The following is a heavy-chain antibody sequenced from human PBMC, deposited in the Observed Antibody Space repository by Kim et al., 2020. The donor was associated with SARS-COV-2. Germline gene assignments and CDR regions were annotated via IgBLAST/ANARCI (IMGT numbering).Heavy chain of an antibody. CDR2: IYPGDSDT. V-gene: IGHV5-51*01. J-gene: IGHJ5*02. CDR3: ARRPLSDILFDP. CDR1: GYSFTSFW. Sequence: GESLKISCKGFGYSFTSFWNGWGRQMSGEGLEVVGIIYPGDSDTRYRPSFEGQVTISADHSISTAYLQWSSLKASDTAMYYCARRPLSDILFDPWGQGTLVTVSS. D-gene: IGHD3-16*02.